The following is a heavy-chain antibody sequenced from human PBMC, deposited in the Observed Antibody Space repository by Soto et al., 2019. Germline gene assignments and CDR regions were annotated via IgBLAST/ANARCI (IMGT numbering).Heavy chain of an antibody. CDR3: AKGDGFILAV. Sequence: GGSLRLSCAASGFTVNNNYMSWVRQAPGEGLQWVSITNIGGTTYYADSVKGRFTVSRGNSKNTLYLQMNSLRAEDTAVYYRAKGDGFILAVWGQGTTVTVSS. CDR2: TNIGGTT. V-gene: IGHV3-53*01. J-gene: IGHJ6*02. CDR1: GFTVNNNY. D-gene: IGHD1-26*01.